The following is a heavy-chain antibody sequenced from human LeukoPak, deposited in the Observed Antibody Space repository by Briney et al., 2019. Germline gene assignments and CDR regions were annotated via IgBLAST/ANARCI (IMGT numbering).Heavy chain of an antibody. Sequence: PGGSLRLSCAASGFTFSSYGMHWVRQAPGKGLEWVAVIWYDGSNKYYVDSVKGRFTISRDNSKNTLYLQMNSLRAEDTAVYYCARGAYGSGTYHDFDIWGQGTTVTVSS. J-gene: IGHJ3*02. CDR1: GFTFSSYG. CDR3: ARGAYGSGTYHDFDI. CDR2: IWYDGSNK. V-gene: IGHV3-33*01. D-gene: IGHD3-10*01.